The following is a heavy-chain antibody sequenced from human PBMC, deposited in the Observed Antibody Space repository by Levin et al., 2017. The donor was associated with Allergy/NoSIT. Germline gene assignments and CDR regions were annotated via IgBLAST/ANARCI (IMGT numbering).Heavy chain of an antibody. V-gene: IGHV3-48*03. CDR3: ARGWFDA. CDR2: ISSGGNTI. CDR1: GFTFSSHE. J-gene: IGHJ5*02. Sequence: GESLKISCAASGFTFSSHEFNWVRQAPGKGLEWLSYISSGGNTIYYADSVKGRFTISRDNAKNSVFLQMNSLRADDTAIYYCARGWFDAWGQGTLVTVSS.